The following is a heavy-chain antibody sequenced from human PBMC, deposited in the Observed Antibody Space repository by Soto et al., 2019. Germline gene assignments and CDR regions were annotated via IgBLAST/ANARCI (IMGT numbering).Heavy chain of an antibody. J-gene: IGHJ4*02. V-gene: IGHV4-34*01. Sequence: QVQLQQWGAGLLKPSETLSLTCAVSVGSFSGYYWSWIRQRPGKGLEWIGEINHRGRTNYNPSLKRRVTIAVDTSKNQFSLKLSSGPCADTAVYYCARTGRKQLARGYFEYWGQGTLVTVSS. CDR1: VGSFSGYY. D-gene: IGHD6-13*01. CDR3: ARTGRKQLARGYFEY. CDR2: INHRGRT.